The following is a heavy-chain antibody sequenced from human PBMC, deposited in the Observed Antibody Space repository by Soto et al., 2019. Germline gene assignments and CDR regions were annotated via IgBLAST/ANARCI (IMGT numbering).Heavy chain of an antibody. D-gene: IGHD5-18*01. CDR2: IIPILGIA. V-gene: IGHV1-69*02. J-gene: IGHJ4*02. Sequence: QVQLVQSGAEVKKPGSSVKVSCKASGGTXSSYTISWVRQAPGQGLEWMGRIIPILGIANYAQKFQGRVTITADKSTSTAYMELSSLRSEDTAVYYCASGYSYGYSGYWGQGTLVTVSS. CDR3: ASGYSYGYSGY. CDR1: GGTXSSYT.